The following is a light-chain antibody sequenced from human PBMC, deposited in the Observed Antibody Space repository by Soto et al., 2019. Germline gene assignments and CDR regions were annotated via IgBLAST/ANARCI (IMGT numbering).Light chain of an antibody. CDR1: QSISSW. J-gene: IGKJ1*01. CDR2: KAS. CDR3: QQYNSYPRWT. V-gene: IGKV1-5*03. Sequence: DIQMTPSPSTLSASVGDRVTITCRDSQSISSWLAWYQQKPGKAPKLLIYKASSLESGVPSRFSGSGSGTEFTLTISSLQPDDFATYYCQQYNSYPRWTFGQGTKVDIK.